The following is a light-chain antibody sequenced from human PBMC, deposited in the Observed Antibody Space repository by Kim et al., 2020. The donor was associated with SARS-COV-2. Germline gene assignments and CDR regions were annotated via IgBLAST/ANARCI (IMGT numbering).Light chain of an antibody. J-gene: IGKJ2*01. V-gene: IGKV1-5*01. CDR3: QQNSGHHA. Sequence: DIEMTQFHSTLSAYVGDRVTITCRASQSVSRWLAWYLQKPGKAPKLLIYDISRLENGVPSRFSASGSETEFTRAISSLQPDDFATYYCQQNSGHHAFGEETKLVI. CDR1: QSVSRW. CDR2: DIS.